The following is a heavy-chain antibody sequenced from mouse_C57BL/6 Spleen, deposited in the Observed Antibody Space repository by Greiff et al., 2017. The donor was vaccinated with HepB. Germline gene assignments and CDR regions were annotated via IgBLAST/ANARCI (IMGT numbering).Heavy chain of an antibody. CDR3: ARGTVVEGWFAY. CDR2: INPNNGGT. J-gene: IGHJ3*01. CDR1: GYTFTDYY. Sequence: EVQLQQSGPELVKPGASVKISCKASGYTFTDYYMNWVKQSHGKSLEWIGDINPNNGGTSYNQKFKGKATLTVAKSSSTAYMELRSLTSEDSAVYYCARGTVVEGWFAYWGQGTRVTVSA. V-gene: IGHV1-26*01. D-gene: IGHD1-1*01.